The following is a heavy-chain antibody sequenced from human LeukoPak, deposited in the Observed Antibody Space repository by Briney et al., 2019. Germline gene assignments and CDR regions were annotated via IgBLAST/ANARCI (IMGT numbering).Heavy chain of an antibody. J-gene: IGHJ2*01. CDR1: GFTFSSYE. V-gene: IGHV3-48*03. Sequence: GGSLRLSCAASGFTFSSYEMNWVRQAPGKGLEWISYISSGSGMYYADSVKGRFVISRDNAKNSLYLEMNGLRAEDTAVYYCVRDHYWCFDLWGHGTLVTVSS. CDR3: VRDHYWCFDL. CDR2: ISSGSGM.